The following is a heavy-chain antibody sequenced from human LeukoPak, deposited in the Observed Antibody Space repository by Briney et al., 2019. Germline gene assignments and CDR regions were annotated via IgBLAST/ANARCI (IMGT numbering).Heavy chain of an antibody. CDR2: IYYSGST. Sequence: PSETLSLTCTVSGGSISSSSYYWGWLRQPPGKGLEWIGSIYYSGSTYYNPSLKSRVTISVDTSKNQFSLKLSSVTAADTAVYYCARINWNDAPSSAAFDYWGQGTLVTVSS. D-gene: IGHD1-20*01. CDR3: ARINWNDAPSSAAFDY. V-gene: IGHV4-39*07. CDR1: GGSISSSSYY. J-gene: IGHJ4*02.